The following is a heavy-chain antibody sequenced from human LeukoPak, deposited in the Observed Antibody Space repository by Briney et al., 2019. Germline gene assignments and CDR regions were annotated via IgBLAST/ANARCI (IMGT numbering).Heavy chain of an antibody. CDR2: ISSSGSTI. CDR1: GFTFSDYY. CDR3: ARVSSGGRIFGVVNNWFDP. J-gene: IGHJ5*02. V-gene: IGHV3-11*01. Sequence: GGPLRLSCAASGFTFSDYYMSWIRQAPGKGLEWVSYISSSGSTIYYADSVKGRFTISRDNAKNSLYLQMNSLRAEDTAVYYCARVSSGGRIFGVVNNWFDPWGQGTLVTVSS. D-gene: IGHD3-3*01.